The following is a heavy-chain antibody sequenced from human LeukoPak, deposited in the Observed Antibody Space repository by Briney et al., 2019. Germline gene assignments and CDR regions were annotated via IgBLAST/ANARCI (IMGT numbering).Heavy chain of an antibody. D-gene: IGHD3-16*02. CDR3: ARRYVWGSNRYYPFDY. CDR2: IYYSGNT. CDR1: GGSISSSSYY. V-gene: IGHV4-39*01. Sequence: SETLSLTCTVSGGSISSSSYYWGWIRQPPGEGLEWIGNIYYSGNTYYNPSLKSRVTISIDTSKSQFSLMLNSVTAADTAMYYCARRYVWGSNRYYPFDYWGQGTLVTVSS. J-gene: IGHJ4*02.